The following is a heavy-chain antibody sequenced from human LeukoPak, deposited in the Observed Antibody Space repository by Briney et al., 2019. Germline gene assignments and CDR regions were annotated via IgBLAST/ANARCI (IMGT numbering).Heavy chain of an antibody. CDR3: ARDSDAYYYDSSGYYPDY. CDR2: IWYEGSNK. D-gene: IGHD3-22*01. J-gene: IGHJ4*02. V-gene: IGHV3-33*01. CDR1: GFSFSSYG. Sequence: PRGSLRLSCAASGFSFSSYGMHGVRQAPGKGLERGAGIWYEGSNKYYADSVKGRFTISRDNSKNTLYLQMNSLRAEDTAVYYCARDSDAYYYDSSGYYPDYWGQGTLVTVSS.